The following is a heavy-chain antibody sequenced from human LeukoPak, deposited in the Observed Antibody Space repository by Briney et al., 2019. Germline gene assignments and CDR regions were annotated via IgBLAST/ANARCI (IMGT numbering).Heavy chain of an antibody. J-gene: IGHJ4*02. Sequence: ASVKVSCTASGGTFSSYAISWVRQAPGQGLEWMGGIIPIFGTANYAQKFQGRVTITADESTSTAYMELSSLKASDTATYYCARLAQSDGYGVYWGQGTLVTVSS. CDR1: GGTFSSYA. V-gene: IGHV1-69*13. CDR3: ARLAQSDGYGVY. CDR2: IIPIFGTA. D-gene: IGHD5-18*01.